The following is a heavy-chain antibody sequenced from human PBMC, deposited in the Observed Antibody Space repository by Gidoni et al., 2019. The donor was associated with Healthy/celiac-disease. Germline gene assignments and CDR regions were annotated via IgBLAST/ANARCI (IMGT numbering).Heavy chain of an antibody. D-gene: IGHD3-10*01. J-gene: IGHJ6*02. Sequence: QVQLVESGGGLVKPGGSLRLSCAASGFTFSDYYMSWIRQAPGKGLEWVSYISSSSSYTNYADSVKGRFTISRDNAKNSLYLQMNSLRAEDTAVYYCARDLVSSYLWFGELGSGWYNYGMDVWGQGTTVTVSS. CDR3: ARDLVSSYLWFGELGSGWYNYGMDV. CDR1: GFTFSDYY. CDR2: ISSSSSYT. V-gene: IGHV3-11*05.